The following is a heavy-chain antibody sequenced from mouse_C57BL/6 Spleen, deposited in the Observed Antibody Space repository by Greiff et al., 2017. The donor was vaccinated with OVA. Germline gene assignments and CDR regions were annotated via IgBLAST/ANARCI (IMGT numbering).Heavy chain of an antibody. CDR2: IYPGSGNT. Sequence: VQLQQSGAELVRPGASVKLSCKASGYTFTDYYINWVKQRPGQGLEWIARIYPGSGNTSYNEKFKGKATLTAEKSSSTAYMQLSSLTSEDSAVYFCARIHYYARDYWGQGTSVTVSS. CDR3: ARIHYYARDY. CDR1: GYTFTDYY. J-gene: IGHJ4*01. V-gene: IGHV1-76*01.